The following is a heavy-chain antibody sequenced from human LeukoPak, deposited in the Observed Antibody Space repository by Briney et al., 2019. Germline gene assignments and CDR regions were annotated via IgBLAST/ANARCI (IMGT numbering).Heavy chain of an antibody. D-gene: IGHD2-2*01. CDR2: IYYSGST. V-gene: IGHV4-39*07. CDR3: ARGPPNIVVVPAAIDEYNWFDP. J-gene: IGHJ5*02. CDR1: GGSISSSSYY. Sequence: SETLSLTCTVSGGSISSSSYYWGWIRQPPGKGLEWIGSIYYSGSTYYNPSLKSRVTISVDRSKNQFSLKLSSVTAADTAVYYCARGPPNIVVVPAAIDEYNWFDPWGQGTLVTVSS.